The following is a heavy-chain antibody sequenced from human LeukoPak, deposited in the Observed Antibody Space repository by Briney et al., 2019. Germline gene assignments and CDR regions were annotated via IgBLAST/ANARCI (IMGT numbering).Heavy chain of an antibody. J-gene: IGHJ3*02. CDR3: AGGKFDI. D-gene: IGHD3-16*01. Sequence: GGSLRLSCAASGFSFTKYAMDWVRQAPGKGLEWVAIISKDGSMRYYADSVKGRFTVSRDNSNNAVYLQMNSLKSEDTAVYYCAGGKFDIWGQGTMVTVSA. CDR2: ISKDGSMR. V-gene: IGHV3-30*04. CDR1: GFSFTKYA.